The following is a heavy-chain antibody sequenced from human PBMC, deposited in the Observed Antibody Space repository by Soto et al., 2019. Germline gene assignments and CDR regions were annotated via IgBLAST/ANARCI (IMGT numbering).Heavy chain of an antibody. J-gene: IGHJ6*02. D-gene: IGHD5-18*01. V-gene: IGHV3-43*01. Sequence: GGSLRLSCAASGFTFDDYTMHWVRQAPGKGLEWVSLISWDGGSTYYADSVKGRFTISRDNSKNSLYLQMNSLRTEDTALYYCAKDTPRYSYYGMDVWGQGTTVTVSS. CDR3: AKDTPRYSYYGMDV. CDR2: ISWDGGST. CDR1: GFTFDDYT.